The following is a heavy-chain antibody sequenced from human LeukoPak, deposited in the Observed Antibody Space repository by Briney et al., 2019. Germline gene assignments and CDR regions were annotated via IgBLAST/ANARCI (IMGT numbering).Heavy chain of an antibody. D-gene: IGHD2-2*01. J-gene: IGHJ5*02. V-gene: IGHV6-1*01. CDR3: ARRLTQYDCFDP. CDR2: TYYRSTWYN. Sequence: SQTLSLTCAISGDSVSSNSVTWNWIRQSPSRGLEWLGRTYYRSTWYNDYAVSVRGRITVNPDASKNQFSLHLNSVTPEDTAVYYCARRLTQYDCFDPWGQGILVTVSS. CDR1: GDSVSSNSVT.